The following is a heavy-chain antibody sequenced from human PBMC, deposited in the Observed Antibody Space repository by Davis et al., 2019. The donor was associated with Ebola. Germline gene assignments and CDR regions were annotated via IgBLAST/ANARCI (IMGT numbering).Heavy chain of an antibody. CDR3: ARDLPTFSSSWYGLGY. Sequence: SVKVSCKASGGTFSSYAISWVRQAPGQGLEWMGGIIPIFGTANYAQKFQGRVTITADESTSTAYMELSSLRSEDTAVYYCARDLPTFSSSWYGLGYWGQGTLVTVSS. D-gene: IGHD6-13*01. J-gene: IGHJ4*02. CDR1: GGTFSSYA. V-gene: IGHV1-69*13. CDR2: IIPIFGTA.